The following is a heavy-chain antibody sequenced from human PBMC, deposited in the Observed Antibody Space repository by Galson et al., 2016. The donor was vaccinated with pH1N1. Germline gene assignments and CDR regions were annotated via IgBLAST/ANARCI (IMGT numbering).Heavy chain of an antibody. CDR1: EFTFSTYW. Sequence: SLRLSCAASEFTFSTYWMHWVRQAPGEGLEWVANIKPDGSEIYYVDSVRGRFTISRDNAKKSVFLQRNGLRADDTALYYCAAGRDGAGFDSWGQGTLITVSS. V-gene: IGHV3-7*01. J-gene: IGHJ4*02. CDR3: AAGRDGAGFDS. D-gene: IGHD3-10*01. CDR2: IKPDGSEI.